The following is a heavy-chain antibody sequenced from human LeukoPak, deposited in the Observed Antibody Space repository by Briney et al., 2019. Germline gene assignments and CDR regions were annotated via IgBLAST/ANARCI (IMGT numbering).Heavy chain of an antibody. CDR3: ATAGFGSGEYYFDY. J-gene: IGHJ4*02. CDR2: FDPEDGET. Sequence: ASVKVSCKVSGYTLTELSMHWVRQAPGKGLEWMGGFDPEDGETIYAQRFQGRVTMTEDTSTDTAYMELSSLRSEDTAVYYCATAGFGSGEYYFDYWGQGALVTVSS. D-gene: IGHD3-10*01. CDR1: GYTLTELS. V-gene: IGHV1-24*01.